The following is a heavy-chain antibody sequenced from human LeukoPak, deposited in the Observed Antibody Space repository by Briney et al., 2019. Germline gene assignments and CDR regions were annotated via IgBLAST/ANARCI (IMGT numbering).Heavy chain of an antibody. CDR1: GGSVSSYS. J-gene: IGHJ4*02. CDR3: ASSLPRGSGSYYKVAGYY. V-gene: IGHV4-59*08. D-gene: IGHD3-10*01. Sequence: SETLSLTCTVSGGSVSSYSWSWIRQPPGKGLEWIGYIYYSGSTNYNPSLKSRVTISVDTSKNQFSLKLSSVTAADTAVYYCASSLPRGSGSYYKVAGYYWGQGTLVTVSS. CDR2: IYYSGST.